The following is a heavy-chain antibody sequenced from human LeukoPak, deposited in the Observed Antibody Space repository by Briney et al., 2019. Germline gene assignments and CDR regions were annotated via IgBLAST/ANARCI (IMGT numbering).Heavy chain of an antibody. D-gene: IGHD4-17*01. J-gene: IGHJ4*02. V-gene: IGHV3-23*01. CDR3: AKVRTYGDYGFDY. CDR1: GCTFSSYA. CDR2: ISGSGGST. Sequence: GGSLRLSCAASGCTFSSYAMSWVRQAPGKGLEWVSAISGSGGSTYYADSVKGRFTISRDNSKNTLYLQMNSLRAEDTAVYYCAKVRTYGDYGFDYWGQGTLVTVSS.